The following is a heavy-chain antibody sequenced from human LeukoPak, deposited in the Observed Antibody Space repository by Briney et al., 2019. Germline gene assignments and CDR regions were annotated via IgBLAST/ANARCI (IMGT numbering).Heavy chain of an antibody. CDR2: IHYSGTT. CDR1: GGSINNYY. CDR3: ARDRRYRSGDNYYLHYFDS. D-gene: IGHD2-15*01. Sequence: SETLSLTCSVSGGSINNYYWSWIRRSPGQGLEWISYIHYSGTTNYNPSFKGRLTISVDTSRDQFSLKLNSVTAADTAIYYCARDRRYRSGDNYYLHYFDSWGQGTLVTVSS. J-gene: IGHJ4*02. V-gene: IGHV4-59*01.